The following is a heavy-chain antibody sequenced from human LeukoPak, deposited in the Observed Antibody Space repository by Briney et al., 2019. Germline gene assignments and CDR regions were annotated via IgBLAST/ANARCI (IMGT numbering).Heavy chain of an antibody. CDR3: ARGEVGGSYGIAFDY. CDR2: ISAYNGNT. Sequence: ASVKVSCKASGYTFISYGISWVRQAPGQGLEWMVCISAYNGNTNYAQKFQGRVTMTTDTSTSTAYMELRSLRSDDTAVYYCARGEVGGSYGIAFDYWGQGTLVTVSS. D-gene: IGHD1-26*01. J-gene: IGHJ4*02. V-gene: IGHV1-18*01. CDR1: GYTFISYG.